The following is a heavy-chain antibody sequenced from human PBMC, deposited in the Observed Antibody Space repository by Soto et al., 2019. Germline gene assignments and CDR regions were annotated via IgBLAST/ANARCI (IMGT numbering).Heavy chain of an antibody. Sequence: PGGSLRLSCAASGFTFDDYGMSWVRQAPGKGLEWVSGIDWNGGSTGYADSVKGRFTISRDNAKNSLYLQMNSLRAEDTALYYCARGAYSGYDTNFELWGQGTLVTVSS. CDR1: GFTFDDYG. D-gene: IGHD5-12*01. J-gene: IGHJ4*02. V-gene: IGHV3-20*04. CDR2: IDWNGGST. CDR3: ARGAYSGYDTNFEL.